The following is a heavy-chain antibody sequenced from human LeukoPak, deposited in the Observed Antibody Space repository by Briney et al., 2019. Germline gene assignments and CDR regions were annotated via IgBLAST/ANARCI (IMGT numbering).Heavy chain of an antibody. J-gene: IGHJ5*02. Sequence: ASVTVSCKGSGYTFTDYYIHWVRQAPAQGLESMGWINPNSGVTNYAQRFQGRVTMTRDTSISKVYMELSMLRSDDTAVYYCARGYSTSSNFDWFDPWGQGTLVTVSS. CDR3: ARGYSTSSNFDWFDP. CDR1: GYTFTDYY. D-gene: IGHD6-6*01. V-gene: IGHV1-2*02. CDR2: INPNSGVT.